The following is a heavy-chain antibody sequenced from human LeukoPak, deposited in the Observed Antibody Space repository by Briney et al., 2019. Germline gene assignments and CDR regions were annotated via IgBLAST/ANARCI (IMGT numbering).Heavy chain of an antibody. CDR1: GFTFSDYY. CDR3: ASKDIVAVPAAIRHYYYYMDV. CDR2: ISSSGSTI. Sequence: GGSLRLSCAASGFTFSDYYMSWIRQAPGKGLEWVSYISSSGSTIYYADSVKGRFTISRDNAKNSLYLQMNSLRAEDTAVYYCASKDIVAVPAAIRHYYYYMDVWGKGTTVTVSS. V-gene: IGHV3-11*04. J-gene: IGHJ6*03. D-gene: IGHD2-2*01.